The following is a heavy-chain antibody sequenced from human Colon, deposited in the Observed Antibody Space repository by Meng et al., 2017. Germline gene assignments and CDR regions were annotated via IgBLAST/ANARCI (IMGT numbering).Heavy chain of an antibody. CDR3: ARGRFMITFGGVIRTRVFDP. D-gene: IGHD3-16*02. CDR1: GVSISSSGYY. V-gene: IGHV4-30-4*08. CDR2: IYYSGST. Sequence: QVQLQESGPGLVKPSQTLSLTCPVSGVSISSSGYYWSWIRQPPGKGLEWIGYIYYSGSTDYNPSLKSRATISVDRSKNQFSLKLNSVTAADTAVYYCARGRFMITFGGVIRTRVFDPWGQGTLVTVSS. J-gene: IGHJ5*02.